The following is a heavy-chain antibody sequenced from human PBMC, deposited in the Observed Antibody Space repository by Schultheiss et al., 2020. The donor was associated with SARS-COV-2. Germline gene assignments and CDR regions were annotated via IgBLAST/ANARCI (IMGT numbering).Heavy chain of an antibody. D-gene: IGHD6-13*01. J-gene: IGHJ4*02. Sequence: GGSLRLSCAASGFTFSSYAMHWVRQAPGKGLEWVAVISYDGSNKYYADSVKGRFTISRDNSKNTLYLQMNSLRAEDTAVYYCARLVRSSWYYFDYWGQGTLVTVSS. V-gene: IGHV3-30*04. CDR1: GFTFSSYA. CDR3: ARLVRSSWYYFDY. CDR2: ISYDGSNK.